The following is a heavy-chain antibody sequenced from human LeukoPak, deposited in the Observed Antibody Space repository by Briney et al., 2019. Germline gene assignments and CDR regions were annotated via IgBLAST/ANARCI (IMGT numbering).Heavy chain of an antibody. J-gene: IGHJ4*02. CDR3: AKTYYYDSSGYKDPYYFDY. V-gene: IGHV5-51*01. D-gene: IGHD3-22*01. Sequence: GESLKISCKGSGYSFTSYWIGWVRQMPGKGLEWMGIIYPGDSDTRYSPSFQGQVTISADKSISTAYLQWSSLKASDTAMYYCAKTYYYDSSGYKDPYYFDYWGQGTLVTVSS. CDR1: GYSFTSYW. CDR2: IYPGDSDT.